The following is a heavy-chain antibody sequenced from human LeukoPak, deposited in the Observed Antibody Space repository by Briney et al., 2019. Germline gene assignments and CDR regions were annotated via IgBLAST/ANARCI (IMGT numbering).Heavy chain of an antibody. J-gene: IGHJ5*02. CDR3: AREGNTYGSNWFDP. V-gene: IGHV4-59*01. CDR1: GGSMSSYY. D-gene: IGHD5-18*01. Sequence: KPSETLSLTCTVSGGSMSSYYWSWIRQPPGKGLEWIGYIYYSGSTNYNPSLKNRVTISVDTSKNQFSLKLSSVTAADTAVYFCAREGNTYGSNWFDPWGQGTLVTVSS. CDR2: IYYSGST.